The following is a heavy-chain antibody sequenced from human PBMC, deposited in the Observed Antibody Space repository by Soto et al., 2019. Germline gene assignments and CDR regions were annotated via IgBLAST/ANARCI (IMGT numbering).Heavy chain of an antibody. V-gene: IGHV3-15*07. CDR1: GFTVSNAW. CDR2: IRSKTDGGTT. Sequence: EVQLVESGGGLVKPGGSLRLSCAASGFTVSNAWMNWVRQAPGTGLEWVGRIRSKTDGGTTDYAAPVQGRFTISIDDSKNTLHLQMNSLKSEDTAVYYCTTAGITFEGVIVYYYGMDVWGQGTTVTFSS. D-gene: IGHD3-16*02. J-gene: IGHJ6*02. CDR3: TTAGITFEGVIVYYYGMDV.